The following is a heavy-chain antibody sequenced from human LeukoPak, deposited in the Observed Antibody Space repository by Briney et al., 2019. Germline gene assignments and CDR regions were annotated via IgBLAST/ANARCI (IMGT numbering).Heavy chain of an antibody. CDR1: GVSISSYY. V-gene: IGHV4-4*07. D-gene: IGHD3-10*01. CDR3: ARQGARFGELSSYYYYGMDV. J-gene: IGHJ6*02. CDR2: IYTSGST. Sequence: IPSETLSLTCTVSGVSISSYYWSWIRQPAGKGLEWIGRIYTSGSTNYNPSLKSRVTMSVDTSKNQFSLKLSSVTAADTAVYYCARQGARFGELSSYYYYGMDVWGQGTTVTVSS.